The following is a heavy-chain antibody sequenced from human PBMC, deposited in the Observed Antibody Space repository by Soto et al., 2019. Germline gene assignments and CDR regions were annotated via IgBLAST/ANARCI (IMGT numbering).Heavy chain of an antibody. J-gene: IGHJ4*02. V-gene: IGHV3-33*06. Sequence: GGSLRLSCAASGFTFSSYGMHWVRQAPGKGLEWVAAIWYGGGNKYYADSVKGRFTISRDNSKNTLYLQMNSLRAEDTAVYYCAKDREMWFGELLDYFDYWGQGTLVTVSS. CDR1: GFTFSSYG. CDR3: AKDREMWFGELLDYFDY. CDR2: IWYGGGNK. D-gene: IGHD3-10*01.